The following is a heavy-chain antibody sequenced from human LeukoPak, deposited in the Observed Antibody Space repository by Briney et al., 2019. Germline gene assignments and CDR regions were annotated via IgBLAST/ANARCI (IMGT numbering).Heavy chain of an antibody. CDR2: INPNSGGT. CDR1: GYTFTGYY. CDR3: ARVPGYDSSGYYYGIDY. D-gene: IGHD3-22*01. V-gene: IGHV1-2*02. Sequence: ASVKVSCKASGYTFTGYYMHWVRQAPGQGLEWMGWINPNSGGTNYAQKFQGRVTMTRDTSISTAYMELSRLRSDDTAVYYCARVPGYDSSGYYYGIDYWAREPWSPSPQ. J-gene: IGHJ4*02.